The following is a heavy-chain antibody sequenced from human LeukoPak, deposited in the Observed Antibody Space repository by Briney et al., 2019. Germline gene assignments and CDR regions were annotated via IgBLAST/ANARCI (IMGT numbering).Heavy chain of an antibody. V-gene: IGHV3-74*01. CDR3: ATYIVGPTLDY. CDR1: GFTFSNYW. Sequence: GGSLRLSCAASGFTFSNYWMHWVRQAPGKGLVWVSRINSDGINTSYADSVKGRFTISRDNARNSFYLQLNSLRAEDTALYYCATYIVGPTLDYWGQGALVTVSS. J-gene: IGHJ4*02. D-gene: IGHD1-26*01. CDR2: INSDGINT.